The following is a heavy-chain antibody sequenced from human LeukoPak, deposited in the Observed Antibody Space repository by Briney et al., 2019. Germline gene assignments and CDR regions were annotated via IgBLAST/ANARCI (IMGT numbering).Heavy chain of an antibody. J-gene: IGHJ4*02. Sequence: GGSLRLSCAASGFTFSDYYMSWIRQAPGKGLEWVSYISSSGSTIYYADSVKGRFTISRDNAKNSLYLQMNSLRAEDTAVYYCARVWRCSNGVCPDVFDYWGQGTPVTVSS. V-gene: IGHV3-11*01. CDR1: GFTFSDYY. CDR2: ISSSGSTI. D-gene: IGHD2-8*01. CDR3: ARVWRCSNGVCPDVFDY.